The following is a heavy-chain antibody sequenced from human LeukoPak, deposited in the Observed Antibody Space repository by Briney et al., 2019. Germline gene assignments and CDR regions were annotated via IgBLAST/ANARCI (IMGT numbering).Heavy chain of an antibody. V-gene: IGHV4-4*02. J-gene: IGHJ3*01. Sequence: SGTLSLTCAVSGISISGLNWWSWVSQAPGKGLEWIGEDYHSGATNYNPSLESRVARSVDTSSNSFYLTLFSVTAADTAIYYCAKDQGRSNYGLPVAFDVWGQGAMVTGSS. CDR1: GISISGLNW. CDR3: AKDQGRSNYGLPVAFDV. D-gene: IGHD3-10*01. CDR2: DYHSGAT.